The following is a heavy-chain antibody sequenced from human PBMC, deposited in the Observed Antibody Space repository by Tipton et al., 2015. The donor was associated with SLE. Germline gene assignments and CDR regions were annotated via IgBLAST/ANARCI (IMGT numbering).Heavy chain of an antibody. Sequence: SLRLSCAASGFRVISYAMYWVRQAPGNGLEWVAFIRYDESVTSYADSVKGRFTISRDNSKNTLYLQMDSLRAEDTAVYYCARDLGGITATRGFLDHWGQGILVTVSS. D-gene: IGHD2-15*01. V-gene: IGHV3-33*07. CDR2: IRYDESVT. CDR1: GFRVISYA. CDR3: ARDLGGITATRGFLDH. J-gene: IGHJ4*02.